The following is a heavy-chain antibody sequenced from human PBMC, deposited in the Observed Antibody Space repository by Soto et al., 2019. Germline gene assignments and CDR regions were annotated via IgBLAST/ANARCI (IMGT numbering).Heavy chain of an antibody. CDR2: IYYSGST. V-gene: IGHV4-31*03. CDR1: GGSISSGGYY. J-gene: IGHJ3*02. Sequence: QVQLQESGPGLVKPSQTLSLTCTVSGGSISSGGYYWSWIRQHPGKGLEWIGYIYYSGSTYYNPSLKLRVTISVDTSKNHFSLKLSSVTAADTAVYYCARDGICSGGSCYPSHDAFDIWGQGTMVTVSS. CDR3: ARDGICSGGSCYPSHDAFDI. D-gene: IGHD2-15*01.